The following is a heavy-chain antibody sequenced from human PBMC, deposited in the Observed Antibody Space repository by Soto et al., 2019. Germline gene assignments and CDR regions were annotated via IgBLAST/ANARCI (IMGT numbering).Heavy chain of an antibody. CDR2: INHSGST. Sequence: QVQLQQWGAGLLKPSETLSLTCAVYGGSFSGYYWSWIRQPPGKGLEWIGEINHSGSTNYNPSLRSRVTISVDTSKNQFSLKRSSVSAADTAVYYCARFRALTVLDYWGQGTLVTVSS. D-gene: IGHD3-9*01. CDR1: GGSFSGYY. CDR3: ARFRALTVLDY. V-gene: IGHV4-34*01. J-gene: IGHJ4*02.